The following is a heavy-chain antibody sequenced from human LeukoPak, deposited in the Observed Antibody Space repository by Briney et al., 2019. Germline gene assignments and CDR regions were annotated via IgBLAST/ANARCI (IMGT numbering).Heavy chain of an antibody. J-gene: IGHJ5*02. CDR2: MNPNSGNT. Sequence: ASVNVPCKASRYTFTSYDIKWVRQATGQGLEWMGWMNPNSGNTGYAQQFKGRVTMTRNTSIRTAYMELSSLTSEDTAVYYCARGLSRQWLVLGRGNKWFDPWGQGTLVSVSS. V-gene: IGHV1-8*01. D-gene: IGHD6-19*01. CDR3: ARGLSRQWLVLGRGNKWFDP. CDR1: RYTFTSYD.